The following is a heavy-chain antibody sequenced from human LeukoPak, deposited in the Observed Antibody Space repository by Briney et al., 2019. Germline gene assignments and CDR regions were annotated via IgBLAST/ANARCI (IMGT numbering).Heavy chain of an antibody. CDR2: IYPGDSDT. V-gene: IGHV5-51*01. CDR3: ARDSGDSSGYPFDY. D-gene: IGHD3-22*01. Sequence: GESLKISCKGSGYSFRSSWLGRVRQMSGKGLEWMGIIYPGDSDTRYSPAFQGQVTISADKSISTAYLEWSSLKASDTAVYYCARDSGDSSGYPFDYWGQGTLVIVSS. CDR1: GYSFRSSW. J-gene: IGHJ4*02.